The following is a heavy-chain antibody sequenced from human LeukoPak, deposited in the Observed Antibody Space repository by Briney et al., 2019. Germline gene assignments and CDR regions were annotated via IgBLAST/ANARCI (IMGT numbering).Heavy chain of an antibody. Sequence: ASVKVSCKASGGTFSSYAISWVRQAPGQGLEWMGRIIPILGIANYAQKFQGRVTITADKSTSTAYMELSSLRSEDTAVYYCASGGDIVVVPAAGDGMDVWGQGTTVIVSS. CDR1: GGTFSSYA. J-gene: IGHJ6*02. V-gene: IGHV1-69*04. CDR2: IIPILGIA. D-gene: IGHD2-2*01. CDR3: ASGGDIVVVPAAGDGMDV.